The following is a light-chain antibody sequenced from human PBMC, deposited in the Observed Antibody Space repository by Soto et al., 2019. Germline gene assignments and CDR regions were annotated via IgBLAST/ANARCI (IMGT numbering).Light chain of an antibody. CDR3: QQYLDWPPT. Sequence: EVVMTQSPATLSVSPGESATLSCRASQSVSTNLAWYQQIPGQAPRLLISGASIRATGIPARLSGSGSGTEFTLTINSLQSEDFTIYYCQQYLDWPPTFGQGTKLEIK. V-gene: IGKV3-15*01. CDR2: GAS. CDR1: QSVSTN. J-gene: IGKJ2*01.